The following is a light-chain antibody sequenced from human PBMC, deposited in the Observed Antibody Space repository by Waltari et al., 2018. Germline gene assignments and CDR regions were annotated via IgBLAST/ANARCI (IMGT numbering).Light chain of an antibody. J-gene: IGLJ3*02. CDR1: ALSRQY. Sequence: SHELKQPHSVSVSPGQTARSNCSGDALSRQYAYRYQQKAGQAPVAVICKDSERPSGIPERFSGSTSGTTVTLTISGVQAEDEADYYCQTTDSSGAWAFGGGTKLTVL. V-gene: IGLV3-25*03. CDR2: KDS. CDR3: QTTDSSGAWA.